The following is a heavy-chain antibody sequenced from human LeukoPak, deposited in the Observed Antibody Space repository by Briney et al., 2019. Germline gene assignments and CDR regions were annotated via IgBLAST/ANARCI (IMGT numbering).Heavy chain of an antibody. D-gene: IGHD2/OR15-2a*01. CDR2: ISGSGNAK. J-gene: IGHJ4*02. Sequence: GGSLRLSCAASGFSFSSYSMNWVRDAPGKGLEWVSYISGSGNAKHYTDSVKGRFAISRDNAKNALYLQMNSLRVDDTAVYFCARDYVYAFDYWGQGTLVTVSS. CDR3: ARDYVYAFDY. CDR1: GFSFSSYS. V-gene: IGHV3-48*01.